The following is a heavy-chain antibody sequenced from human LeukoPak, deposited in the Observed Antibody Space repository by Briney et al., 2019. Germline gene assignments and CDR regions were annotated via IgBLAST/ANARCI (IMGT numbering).Heavy chain of an antibody. Sequence: ASVKVSCKASGYTITNNYMHWVRQPPGQGLEWMGVINPSGTGTSYAQKFQGRVTMTRDTSTSTLYMELSSLRSEDTAFYYCATDHSMADTAWWFDPWGQGTLVTVSS. D-gene: IGHD5-24*01. CDR3: ATDHSMADTAWWFDP. CDR1: GYTITNNY. J-gene: IGHJ5*02. V-gene: IGHV1-46*01. CDR2: INPSGTGT.